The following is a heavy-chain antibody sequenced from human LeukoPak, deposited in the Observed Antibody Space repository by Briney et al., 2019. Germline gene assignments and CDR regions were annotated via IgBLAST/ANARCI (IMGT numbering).Heavy chain of an antibody. CDR3: ARAGINNWNYAGGNWFDP. J-gene: IGHJ5*02. Sequence: ASVKVSCKASGYTFTSYGISWVRQAPGQGLEWMGWISAYNGNTNYAQKLQGRVTMTTDTSTSTAYMELRSLRSDDTAVYYCARAGINNWNYAGGNWFDPWGQGTLVTVSS. D-gene: IGHD1-7*01. CDR2: ISAYNGNT. V-gene: IGHV1-18*01. CDR1: GYTFTSYG.